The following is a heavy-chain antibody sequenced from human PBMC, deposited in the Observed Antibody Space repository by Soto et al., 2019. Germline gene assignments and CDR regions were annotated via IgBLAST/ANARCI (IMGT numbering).Heavy chain of an antibody. D-gene: IGHD2-2*01. Sequence: QVQLQESGPGLVKPSDTLSLTCAVSGYSITNVNWWAWIRQPPGKGLEWIGYIFHSGTTHYNPSLKSRVTRSADTSKTQFSLKVDPLTAEDTAVYYCARSPYADALDIWGQGTTVIVSS. CDR1: GYSITNVNW. CDR3: ARSPYADALDI. J-gene: IGHJ3*02. CDR2: IFHSGTT. V-gene: IGHV4-28*01.